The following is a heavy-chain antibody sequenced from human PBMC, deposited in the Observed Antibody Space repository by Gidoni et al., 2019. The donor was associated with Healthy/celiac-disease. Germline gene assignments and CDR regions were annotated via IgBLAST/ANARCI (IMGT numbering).Heavy chain of an antibody. CDR1: GFTFTSSA. V-gene: IGHV1-58*01. D-gene: IGHD2-15*01. Sequence: QMQLVQSGPEVKKPGTSVKVSCKASGFTFTSSALQCVRPARGQRLEWIGWIVVGSCNTNYAQKFQERVTITRDMSTSTAYMEQSSLRSEYTAVYYCAAGLEYCSGGSCSNRPDYDYGMDVWGQGTTVTVS. CDR3: AAGLEYCSGGSCSNRPDYDYGMDV. CDR2: IVVGSCNT. J-gene: IGHJ6*02.